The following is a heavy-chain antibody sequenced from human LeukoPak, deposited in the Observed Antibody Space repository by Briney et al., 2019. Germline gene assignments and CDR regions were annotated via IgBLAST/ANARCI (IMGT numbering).Heavy chain of an antibody. Sequence: SETLSLTCAVYGVSFSGYYWIWIRQPPGKGLEWIGEINHSGSTSYNPSLKSRVTISVDTSKNQFPLKLSSVTAADTAVYYCARGRLSSGHYHGPGGFDPWGQGTLVTVSS. D-gene: IGHD3-22*01. V-gene: IGHV4-34*01. CDR1: GVSFSGYY. J-gene: IGHJ5*02. CDR2: INHSGST. CDR3: ARGRLSSGHYHGPGGFDP.